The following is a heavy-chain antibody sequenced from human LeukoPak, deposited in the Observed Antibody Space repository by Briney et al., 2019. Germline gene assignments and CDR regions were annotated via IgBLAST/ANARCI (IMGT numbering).Heavy chain of an antibody. D-gene: IGHD3-10*01. CDR1: GGSVTTSSFY. CDR2: VYYSGTT. J-gene: IGHJ3*01. CDR3: ARQRQYGSGTYYNVLGAFDV. V-gene: IGHV4-39*01. Sequence: PSETLSLTCTLSGGSVTTSSFYWAWIRQSPGKGLEWIGSVYYSGTTQSNPSLKSRVTISIDTSKSQFSLKLTSVTAADTAVYYCARQRQYGSGTYYNVLGAFDVWGQGTMVTASS.